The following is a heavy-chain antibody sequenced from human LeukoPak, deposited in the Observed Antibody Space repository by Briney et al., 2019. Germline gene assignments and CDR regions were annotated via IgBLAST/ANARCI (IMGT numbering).Heavy chain of an antibody. CDR3: AREGVGTALRTFDY. D-gene: IGHD4-23*01. J-gene: IGHJ4*02. Sequence: GGSLRLSCAASGFTFSSYWMSWVRQAPGKGLGWVANIKQDGSEKYYVDSVKGRFTISRDNAKNSLYLQMNSLRAEDTAVYYCAREGVGTALRTFDYWGQGTLVTVSS. CDR2: IKQDGSEK. V-gene: IGHV3-7*01. CDR1: GFTFSSYW.